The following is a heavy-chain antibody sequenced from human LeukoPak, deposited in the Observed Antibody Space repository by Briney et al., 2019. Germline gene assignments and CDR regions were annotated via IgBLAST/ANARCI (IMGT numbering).Heavy chain of an antibody. J-gene: IGHJ5*02. Sequence: SETLSLTCTVSGGSISSYYWSWLRQPPGKGLEWIGYIYYSGSTNYNPSLKSRVTISVDTSKNQFSLKLSSVTAADTAVYYCARGGGWFDPWGQGTLVTVSS. CDR3: ARGGGWFDP. CDR2: IYYSGST. V-gene: IGHV4-59*01. CDR1: GGSISSYY.